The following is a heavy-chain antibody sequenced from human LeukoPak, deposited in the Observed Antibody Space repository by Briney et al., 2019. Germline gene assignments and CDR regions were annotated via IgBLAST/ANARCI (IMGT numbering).Heavy chain of an antibody. CDR3: ARRHISSGWSFDY. Sequence: PSETLSLTCTVAGGFISNYHWSWIRQPAGKGLEWIGQIHTSGSTNYNPPLKSRVTVSIDTPENQLSLTIRSVTAADTAIYYCARRHISSGWSFDYWGQGTLVTVSS. CDR1: GGFISNYH. V-gene: IGHV4-4*07. D-gene: IGHD6-19*01. CDR2: IHTSGST. J-gene: IGHJ4*02.